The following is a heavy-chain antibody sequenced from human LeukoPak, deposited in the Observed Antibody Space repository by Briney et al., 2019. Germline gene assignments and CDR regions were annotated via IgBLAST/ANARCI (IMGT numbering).Heavy chain of an antibody. Sequence: ASVKVSCKASGYTFTGYYMHWVRQAPGQGLEWMGWINPNSGGTNYAQKFQGRVTMTRDTSISTAYMELSRLRSDDTAVYYCARLPLRDFGSGYYPLDYWGQGTLVTVSS. D-gene: IGHD3-3*01. J-gene: IGHJ4*02. CDR2: INPNSGGT. V-gene: IGHV1-2*02. CDR3: ARLPLRDFGSGYYPLDY. CDR1: GYTFTGYY.